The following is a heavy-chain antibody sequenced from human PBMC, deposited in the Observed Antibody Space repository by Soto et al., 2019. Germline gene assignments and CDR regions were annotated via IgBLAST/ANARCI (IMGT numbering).Heavy chain of an antibody. CDR1: GYTFTTYY. CDR3: ARDRGIAVAAGAIDY. CDR2: INPSGGST. V-gene: IGHV1-46*01. J-gene: IGHJ4*02. Sequence: QVQLVESGAEVREPGASVKVSCRASGYTFTTYYIHWVRQAPGQVLAWVGIINPSGGSTSYAQRFQGRVTMTRDTSTSTVYMELSSLTSEDTAVYYCARDRGIAVAAGAIDYWGQGTLVTVSS. D-gene: IGHD6-19*01.